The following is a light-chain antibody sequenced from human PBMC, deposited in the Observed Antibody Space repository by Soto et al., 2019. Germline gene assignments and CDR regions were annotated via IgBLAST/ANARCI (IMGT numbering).Light chain of an antibody. V-gene: IGKV4-1*01. J-gene: IGKJ4*01. CDR2: WAS. Sequence: DIVMTQSPDSLTVSLGERATINCKSSQSLLYSSNNKNYLAWYQQKPGQPPKLLIYWASTRESGVPDRFSGSGSGTDFTLTISSLQPEDFATYYCQQLWTYPLTFGGGTKVEI. CDR1: QSLLYSSNNKNY. CDR3: QQLWTYPLT.